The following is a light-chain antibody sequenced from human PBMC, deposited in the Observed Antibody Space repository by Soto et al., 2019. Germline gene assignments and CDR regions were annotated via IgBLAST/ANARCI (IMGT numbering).Light chain of an antibody. J-gene: IGKJ1*01. CDR1: HSVGRNL. V-gene: IGKV3-20*01. Sequence: ENVLTQSPGTLSLSPGERATLSCRASHSVGRNLLAWYQQKPGQAPRLLIYDASSRAAGIPDRFSGSGSGADFTLTINRLEPEDSAVDYCQQYAASPLTFGQGIRVELK. CDR3: QQYAASPLT. CDR2: DAS.